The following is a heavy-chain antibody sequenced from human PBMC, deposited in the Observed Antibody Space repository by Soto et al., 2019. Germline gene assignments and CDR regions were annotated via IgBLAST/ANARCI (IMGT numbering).Heavy chain of an antibody. J-gene: IGHJ6*02. CDR3: AREEPNYDFWSGYPPGPHYGMDV. Sequence: GASVKVSCKASGYTFTSYAMHWVRQAPGQRLEWMGWINAGNGNTKYSQKFQGRVTITRDTSASTAYMELSSLRSEDTAVYYCAREEPNYDFWSGYPPGPHYGMDVWGQGTTVTVSS. CDR1: GYTFTSYA. D-gene: IGHD3-3*01. CDR2: INAGNGNT. V-gene: IGHV1-3*01.